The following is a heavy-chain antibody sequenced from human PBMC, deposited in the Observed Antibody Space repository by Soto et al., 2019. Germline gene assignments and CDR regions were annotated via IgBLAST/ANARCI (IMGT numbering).Heavy chain of an antibody. CDR2: IIPIFGTA. J-gene: IGHJ3*02. CDR1: GGTFSSYA. D-gene: IGHD3-22*01. V-gene: IGHV1-69*06. CDR3: AREPYYYDSSGYSYASDI. Sequence: SVKVSCKASGGTFSSYAISWVPQAPGQGLEWRGGIIPIFGTANYAQKFQGRVTITADKSTSTAYMELSSLRSEDTAVYYCAREPYYYDSSGYSYASDIWGQGTMVTV.